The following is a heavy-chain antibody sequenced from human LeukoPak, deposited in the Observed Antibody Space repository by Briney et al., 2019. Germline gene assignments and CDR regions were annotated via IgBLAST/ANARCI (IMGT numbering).Heavy chain of an antibody. V-gene: IGHV3-23*01. Sequence: GGSLRLSCAASGFTFRSYAMSWVRQAPGKGLEWVSGISGSGGSTYYADSVKGRFTISRDNSKNTLYLQMNSLRAEDTAVYYCAKSGSSLVYYGMDVWGQGTTVTVSS. J-gene: IGHJ6*02. D-gene: IGHD6-6*01. CDR3: AKSGSSLVYYGMDV. CDR1: GFTFRSYA. CDR2: ISGSGGST.